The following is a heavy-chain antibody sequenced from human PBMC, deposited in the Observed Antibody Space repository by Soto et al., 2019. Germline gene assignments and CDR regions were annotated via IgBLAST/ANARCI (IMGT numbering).Heavy chain of an antibody. Sequence: QVQLVESGGSVVQPGGSRRLSCAASGFSFSYYGLHWVRQAPGKGLEWLALITHDGYNRYYADSVKGRFTISRDNSKNTIFLQMISLNSEDTAVYYCAKGGSFDIWGQGTPVTVSS. D-gene: IGHD6-6*01. CDR1: GFSFSYYG. CDR2: ITHDGYNR. J-gene: IGHJ4*02. CDR3: AKGGSFDI. V-gene: IGHV3-30*18.